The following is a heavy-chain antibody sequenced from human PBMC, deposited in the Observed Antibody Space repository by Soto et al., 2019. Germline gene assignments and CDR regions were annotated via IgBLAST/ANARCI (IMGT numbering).Heavy chain of an antibody. CDR2: IYYSGST. Sequence: QVQLQESGPGLVKPSQTLSLTCTVSGGSISSGGYYWSWIRQHPGKGLEWIGYIYYSGSTYYNPSLRSRVTISVDTSKNQFSLKLSSVTAVDTSVYYCARSYSNYETYFDYWGQGTLVTVSS. V-gene: IGHV4-31*03. J-gene: IGHJ4*02. CDR1: GGSISSGGYY. CDR3: ARSYSNYETYFDY. D-gene: IGHD4-4*01.